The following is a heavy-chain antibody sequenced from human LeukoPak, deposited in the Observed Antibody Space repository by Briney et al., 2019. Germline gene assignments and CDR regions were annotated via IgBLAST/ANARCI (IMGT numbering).Heavy chain of an antibody. V-gene: IGHV3-21*01. CDR2: ISGSSSYT. J-gene: IGHJ3*02. CDR3: AGNPPFYIVVGPAAPDAFDI. CDR1: GFTFSSYG. D-gene: IGHD2-2*01. Sequence: GGSLRLSCAASGFTFSSYGMNWVRQAPGKGLEWVSSISGSSSYTYYADSVKGRFTISRDNAKNSLYMQMNSLRAEDTAVYYCAGNPPFYIVVGPAAPDAFDIWGEGTMVTVSS.